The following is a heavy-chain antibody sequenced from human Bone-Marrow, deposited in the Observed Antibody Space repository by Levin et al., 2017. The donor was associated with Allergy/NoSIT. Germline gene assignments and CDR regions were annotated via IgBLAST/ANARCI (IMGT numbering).Heavy chain of an antibody. J-gene: IGHJ5*02. V-gene: IGHV4-61*01. CDR2: ILYSGST. CDR1: GGSVNTGSQY. D-gene: IGHD2-15*01. CDR3: AREVCSGGACGWFDP. Sequence: SETLSLTCTVSGGSVNTGSQYWTWIRQPPGKGLEWIGNILYSGSTNINPSLKNRVTISLDTSKNQFSLKLSSVTAADRAVYFCAREVCSGGACGWFDPWGQGTLVTVSS.